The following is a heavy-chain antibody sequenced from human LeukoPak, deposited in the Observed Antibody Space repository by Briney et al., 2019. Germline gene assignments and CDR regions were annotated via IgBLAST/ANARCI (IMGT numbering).Heavy chain of an antibody. CDR1: GYTFTSYD. Sequence: GASVKVSCKASGYTFTSYDINWVRQATGQGLEWMGWMNPNSGNTGYAQKFQGRVTMTRNTSIRPAYMELSSLRSEDTAVYYCARLASSSWPLYYYYGMDVWGQGTTVTVSS. D-gene: IGHD6-13*01. V-gene: IGHV1-8*01. CDR3: ARLASSSWPLYYYYGMDV. CDR2: MNPNSGNT. J-gene: IGHJ6*02.